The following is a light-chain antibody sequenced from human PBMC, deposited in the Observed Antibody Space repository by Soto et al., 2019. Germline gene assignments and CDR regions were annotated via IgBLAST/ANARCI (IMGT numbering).Light chain of an antibody. V-gene: IGKV3-11*01. CDR1: QSVSSY. Sequence: EIVLTQSPATLSLSPGERATLSCRASQSVSSYLAWYQQKPGQAPRLLIYSASNRATGIPARFSASGSGTDFTLTITSLEPEDFAVYFCHQRNNLPGTFGKGTKVEIK. CDR3: HQRNNLPGT. J-gene: IGKJ1*01. CDR2: SAS.